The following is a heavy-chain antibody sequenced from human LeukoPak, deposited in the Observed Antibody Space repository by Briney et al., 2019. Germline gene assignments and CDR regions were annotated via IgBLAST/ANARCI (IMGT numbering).Heavy chain of an antibody. D-gene: IGHD1-26*01. J-gene: IGHJ6*03. CDR2: INHSGST. CDR1: GGSLSGYY. Sequence: PSESLSLTCALYGGSLSGYYWSWIRHPPGEGLEWIWEINHSGSTNYSTSLKSRVTISVDTSKNQFSLKLSYVTAADTAVYYCARLRSLYYYYHYMDVWGKGTTVTVSS. V-gene: IGHV4-34*01. CDR3: ARLRSLYYYYHYMDV.